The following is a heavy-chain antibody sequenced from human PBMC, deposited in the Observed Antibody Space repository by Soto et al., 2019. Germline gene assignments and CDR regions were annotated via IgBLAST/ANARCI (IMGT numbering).Heavy chain of an antibody. CDR1: GYSFSNYW. CDR2: IFPGDSDT. CDR3: VRVDILTFSGTYFEGSLDV. Sequence: PGESLKISCQTSGYSFSNYWIGWVRQKPGKGLEWMGIIFPGDSDTRYSPSFQGQVTISADNSVSAAYLQWSSLKASDTAMYYCVRVDILTFSGTYFEGSLDVWGQGTTVTVSS. D-gene: IGHD3-10*01. J-gene: IGHJ6*02. V-gene: IGHV5-51*01.